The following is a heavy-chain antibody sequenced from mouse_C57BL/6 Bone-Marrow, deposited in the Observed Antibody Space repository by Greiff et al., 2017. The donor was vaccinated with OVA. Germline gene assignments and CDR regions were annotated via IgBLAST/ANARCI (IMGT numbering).Heavy chain of an antibody. CDR1: GFTFSSYG. V-gene: IGHV5-6*01. J-gene: IGHJ3*01. CDR3: ARRGPYDYDGFAY. Sequence: EVKLMESGGDLVKPGGSLKLSCAASGFTFSSYGMSWVRQTPDKRLEWVATISSGGSYTYYPDSVKGRFTISRDNAKNTLYLQMSSLKSEDTAMYYCARRGPYDYDGFAYWGQGTLVTVSA. D-gene: IGHD2-4*01. CDR2: ISSGGSYT.